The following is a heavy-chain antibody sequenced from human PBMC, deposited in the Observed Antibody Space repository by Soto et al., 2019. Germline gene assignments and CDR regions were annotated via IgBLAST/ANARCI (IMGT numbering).Heavy chain of an antibody. CDR3: ARDRGSGSRYFDY. V-gene: IGHV1-2*04. D-gene: IGHD6-19*01. CDR1: AYTFTGYY. CDR2: INPNSGGT. J-gene: IGHJ4*02. Sequence: GASVKVSCKASAYTFTGYYMHWVRQAPGQGLEWMGWINPNSGGTNYAQKFQGWVTMTRDTSISTAYMELSRLRSDDTAVYYCARDRGSGSRYFDYWGQGTLVTVSS.